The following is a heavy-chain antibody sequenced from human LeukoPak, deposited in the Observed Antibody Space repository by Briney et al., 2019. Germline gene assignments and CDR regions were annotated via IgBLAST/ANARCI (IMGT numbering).Heavy chain of an antibody. J-gene: IGHJ5*02. CDR2: IYTSGST. CDR3: ARDELAAAGTEELGKLGFDP. Sequence: PSETLSLTCTVSGGSISSYYWSWIRQPAGKGLEWIGRIYTSGSTNYNPSLKSRVTMSVDTSKNQFSLKLSSVTAADTAVYYCARDELAAAGTEELGKLGFDPWGQGTLVTVSS. D-gene: IGHD6-13*01. CDR1: GGSISSYY. V-gene: IGHV4-4*07.